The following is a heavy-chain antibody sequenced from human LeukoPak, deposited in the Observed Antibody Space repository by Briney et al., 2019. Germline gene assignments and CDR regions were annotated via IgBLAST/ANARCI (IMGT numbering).Heavy chain of an antibody. CDR2: IYYSGST. J-gene: IGHJ4*01. V-gene: IGHV4-59*01. D-gene: IGHD2-15*01. CDR3: ARGGWSLDY. Sequence: SETLSLTCTVSGGSITNYYWSWIRQPPGRGLEWIGYIYYSGSTNYNPSLKSRVTISVDTSKNQFSLKLSSVTAADTAVYYCARGGWSLDYWGHGTLVTVSS. CDR1: GGSITNYY.